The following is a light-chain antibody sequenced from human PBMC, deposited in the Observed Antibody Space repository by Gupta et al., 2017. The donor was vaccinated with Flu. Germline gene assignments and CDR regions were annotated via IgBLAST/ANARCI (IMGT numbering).Light chain of an antibody. V-gene: IGLV3-1*01. Sequence: SYELTQPLSVSVSPGQTASITCSGDKLGNKFACWYQQKPGQSPVLVIYQDNKRPSGIPERFSGSNSGNTASLTISGTQATDEADYYCQAWDSSTDWVFGGGTKLTVL. CDR1: KLGNKF. CDR3: QAWDSSTDWV. CDR2: QDN. J-gene: IGLJ3*02.